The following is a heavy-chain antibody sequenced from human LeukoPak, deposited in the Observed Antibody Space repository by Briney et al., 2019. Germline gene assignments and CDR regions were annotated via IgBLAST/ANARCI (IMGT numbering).Heavy chain of an antibody. V-gene: IGHV1-2*02. D-gene: IGHD3-10*01. CDR1: GYTFTGYY. J-gene: IGHJ4*02. CDR3: ARGRETYGSGSYYIDY. Sequence: GASVKVSCKATGYTFTGYYMHWVRQAPGQGLEWMGWINPNSGGTNYAQKFQGRVTMTRDTSISTAYMELSRLRSDDTAVYYCARGRETYGSGSYYIDYWGQGTLVTVSS. CDR2: INPNSGGT.